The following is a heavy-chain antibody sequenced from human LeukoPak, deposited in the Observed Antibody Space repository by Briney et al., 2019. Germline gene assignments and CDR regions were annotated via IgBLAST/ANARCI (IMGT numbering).Heavy chain of an antibody. Sequence: GGSLRLSCAASGFTFSSYWMNWARQAPGKGLEWVAVISYDGSNKYYADSVKGRFTTSRDNSKNTLYLQMNSQRAEDTAVYYCARGYDSSDQANYWGQGTLVTVSS. J-gene: IGHJ4*02. CDR3: ARGYDSSDQANY. V-gene: IGHV3-30-3*01. CDR1: GFTFSSYW. D-gene: IGHD3-22*01. CDR2: ISYDGSNK.